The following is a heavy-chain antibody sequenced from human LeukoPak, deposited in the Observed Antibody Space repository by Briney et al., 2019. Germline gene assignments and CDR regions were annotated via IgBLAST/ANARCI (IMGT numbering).Heavy chain of an antibody. CDR2: IYHSGST. CDR3: VRSPAAAGSNWFDP. D-gene: IGHD6-13*01. J-gene: IGHJ5*02. Sequence: PSETLSLTCAVSGGSISSSNWWSWVRQPPGKGLEWIGEIYHSGSTNYNPSLKSRVTISVDKSKNQFSLKLSSVTAADTAVYYCVRSPAAAGSNWFDPWGQGTLVTVSS. CDR1: GGSISSSNW. V-gene: IGHV4-4*02.